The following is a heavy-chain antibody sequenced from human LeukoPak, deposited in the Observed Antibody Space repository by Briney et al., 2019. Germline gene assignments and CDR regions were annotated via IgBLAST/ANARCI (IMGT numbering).Heavy chain of an antibody. Sequence: GGSLRLSCAASGFTFSSYAMSWVRQAPGKGLEWVSAISTSGGSTDNADSVKGRFTISRDNSKNTLYLQMNSLRAEDTAVYYCAKKDCSTTSCYKAFDSWGQGTLVTVSS. J-gene: IGHJ4*02. CDR1: GFTFSSYA. D-gene: IGHD2-2*02. V-gene: IGHV3-23*01. CDR3: AKKDCSTTSCYKAFDS. CDR2: ISTSGGST.